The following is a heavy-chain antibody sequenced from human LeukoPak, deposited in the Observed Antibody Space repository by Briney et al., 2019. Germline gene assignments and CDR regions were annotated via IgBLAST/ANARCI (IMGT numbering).Heavy chain of an antibody. Sequence: SVKVSCKASGGTFSSYAISWVRQAPGQGLEWMGGIIPIFGAANYAQKFQGRVTITTDESTSTAYMELSSLRSEDTAVYYCARSTGGFGYSYAIDYWGQGTLVTVSS. CDR1: GGTFSSYA. V-gene: IGHV1-69*05. D-gene: IGHD5-18*01. J-gene: IGHJ4*02. CDR2: IIPIFGAA. CDR3: ARSTGGFGYSYAIDY.